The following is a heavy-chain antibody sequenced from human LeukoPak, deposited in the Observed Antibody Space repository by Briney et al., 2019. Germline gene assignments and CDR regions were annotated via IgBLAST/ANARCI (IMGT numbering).Heavy chain of an antibody. Sequence: ASVKVSCKASGYTFTGYYMHWVRQVPGQGLEWMGWINPNSGATSYAQRLQDRVTMTRGTSITTAYMELSRLRSDDTAVYYCAREEVYYGPGTHRWFDPWGQGTPVTVSS. CDR1: GYTFTGYY. V-gene: IGHV1-2*02. D-gene: IGHD3-10*01. CDR2: INPNSGAT. J-gene: IGHJ5*02. CDR3: AREEVYYGPGTHRWFDP.